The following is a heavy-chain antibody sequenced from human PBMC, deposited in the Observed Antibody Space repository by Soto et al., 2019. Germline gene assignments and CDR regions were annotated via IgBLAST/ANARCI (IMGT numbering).Heavy chain of an antibody. CDR3: ARDSPPTIFGVVFDMDV. D-gene: IGHD3-3*01. Sequence: QVQLQESGPGLVKPSETLSLTCTVSGGSVSSGSYYWSWIRQPPGKGLEWIGYIYYSGSTNYNPSLKSRVTISVDTSKNQFSLKLSSVTAADTAVYYCARDSPPTIFGVVFDMDVWGQGTTVTVSS. J-gene: IGHJ6*02. CDR2: IYYSGST. V-gene: IGHV4-61*01. CDR1: GGSVSSGSYY.